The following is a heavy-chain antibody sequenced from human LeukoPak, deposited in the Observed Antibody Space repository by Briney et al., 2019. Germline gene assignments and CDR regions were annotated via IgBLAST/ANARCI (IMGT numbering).Heavy chain of an antibody. V-gene: IGHV3-30*04. Sequence: GGSLRLSCAASGFTFSSYAMHWVRQAPGKGLEWVAVISYDGSNKYYADSVKGRFTLSRDNSKNTLYLQMNSLRAEDTAVYYCARAEAVDTAMGFDYWGQGTLVTVSS. D-gene: IGHD5-18*01. CDR3: ARAEAVDTAMGFDY. CDR1: GFTFSSYA. J-gene: IGHJ4*02. CDR2: ISYDGSNK.